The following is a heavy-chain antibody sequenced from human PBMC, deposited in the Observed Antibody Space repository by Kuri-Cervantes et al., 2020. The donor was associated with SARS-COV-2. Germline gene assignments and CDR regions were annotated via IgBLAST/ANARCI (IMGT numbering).Heavy chain of an antibody. J-gene: IGHJ4*02. CDR2: IIHGGRS. CDR3: ARHEPSILAPPVCIDY. V-gene: IGHV4-34*12. Sequence: GSLRLSCAVYGGSFRGYYWNWIRQPPGKGLEWIGEIIHGGRSNYNPSLKSRVTMSLDTSKNQVTLRVKSVTAADTAVYYCARHEPSILAPPVCIDYWGQGTLVTISS. CDR1: GGSFRGYY. D-gene: IGHD3-9*01.